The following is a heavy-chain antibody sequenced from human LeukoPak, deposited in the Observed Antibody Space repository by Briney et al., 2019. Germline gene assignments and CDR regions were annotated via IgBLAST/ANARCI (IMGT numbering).Heavy chain of an antibody. Sequence: SETLSLTCTVSGGSIRSGGYYWSWIRQHPGKGLEWIGNIYYSGSTSYNSSLKSRVTISVDTSKNQFSLKLNSVTAADTAVYYCARGASNYGSFWFDPWGQGTLVTVSS. D-gene: IGHD4-11*01. J-gene: IGHJ5*02. CDR2: IYYSGST. V-gene: IGHV4-31*03. CDR1: GGSIRSGGYY. CDR3: ARGASNYGSFWFDP.